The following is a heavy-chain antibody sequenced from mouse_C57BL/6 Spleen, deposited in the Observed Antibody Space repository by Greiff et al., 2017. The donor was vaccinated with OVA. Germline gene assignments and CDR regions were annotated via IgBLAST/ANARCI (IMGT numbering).Heavy chain of an antibody. CDR2: IRSKSNNYAT. V-gene: IGHV10-1*01. D-gene: IGHD2-5*01. CDR3: VRHGDSNYVDYAMDY. CDR1: GFSFNTYA. J-gene: IGHJ4*01. Sequence: EVMLVESGGGLVQPKGSLKLSCAASGFSFNTYAMNWVRQAPGKGLEWVARIRSKSNNYATYYADSVKDRFTISRDDSESMLYLQMNNLKTEDTAMYYCVRHGDSNYVDYAMDYWGQGTSVTVSS.